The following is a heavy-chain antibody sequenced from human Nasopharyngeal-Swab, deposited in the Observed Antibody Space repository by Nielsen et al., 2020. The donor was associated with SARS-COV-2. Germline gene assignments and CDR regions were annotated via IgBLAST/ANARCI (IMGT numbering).Heavy chain of an antibody. Sequence: GGSLRLSCAASGLTFSSYDMHWVRQATGNGLAWVSAMGTAGDTYYTGSVKGRFTISREHAKNSLYLQMNSLRAGDTAVYYCARGYDSSGYLRPIDAFDIWGQGTMVTVSS. CDR2: MGTAGDT. D-gene: IGHD3-22*01. J-gene: IGHJ3*02. CDR1: GLTFSSYD. CDR3: ARGYDSSGYLRPIDAFDI. V-gene: IGHV3-13*04.